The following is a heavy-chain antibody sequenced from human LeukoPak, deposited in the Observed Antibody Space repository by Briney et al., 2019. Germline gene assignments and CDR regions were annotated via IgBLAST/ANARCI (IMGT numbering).Heavy chain of an antibody. D-gene: IGHD2-8*01. V-gene: IGHV3-74*01. J-gene: IGHJ4*02. Sequence: GGSLRLSCAASGFTFTTYWMYWVRQAPGKGLVCISRINVDGSDTAYADSVKGRFTISRDNAKSTLYLQMNSLRAEDTAVYYCARSSHGPDSWDQGTLVTVSS. CDR1: GFTFTTYW. CDR2: INVDGSDT. CDR3: ARSSHGPDS.